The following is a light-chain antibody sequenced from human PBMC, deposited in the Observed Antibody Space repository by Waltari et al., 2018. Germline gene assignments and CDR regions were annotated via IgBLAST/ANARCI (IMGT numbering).Light chain of an antibody. V-gene: IGKV2-24*01. CDR1: QNLVHSNGNTY. CDR3: LKATKFHQK. Sequence: DIVMTQTPLSSPVTLGQPASISCRSSQNLVHSNGNTYLTWIQQRPGQPPKLLIFKISNRCAGGLDRCRESGAGTDFTLKISRVEDEDVGIYYCLKATKFHQKFGQGTRLEIK. J-gene: IGKJ1*01. CDR2: KIS.